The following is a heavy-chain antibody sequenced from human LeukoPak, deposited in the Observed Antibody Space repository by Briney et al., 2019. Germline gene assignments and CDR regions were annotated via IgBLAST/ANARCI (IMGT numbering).Heavy chain of an antibody. CDR2: ISWDSGNQ. CDR3: VKDMGFDLLKDAFHV. V-gene: IGHV3-9*01. J-gene: IGHJ3*01. CDR1: GFSLDDYV. Sequence: GGSLRLSCVGSGFSLDDYVMHWVRQVPGKGLEWVSSISWDSGNQAYTDSVKGRFTISRDNDKNSLYLQMNSLRPEDTALYYCVKDMGFDLLKDAFHVWGQGTLVTVSS. D-gene: IGHD3-9*01.